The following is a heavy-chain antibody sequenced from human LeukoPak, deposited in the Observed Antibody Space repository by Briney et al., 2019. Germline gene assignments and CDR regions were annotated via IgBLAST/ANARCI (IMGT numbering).Heavy chain of an antibody. CDR3: ATARDLYGDPRSGTYFDL. CDR1: GGSISSGDYY. CDR2: IYYSGST. J-gene: IGHJ2*01. V-gene: IGHV4-30-4*08. Sequence: SETLSLTCTVSGGSISSGDYYWSWIRQPPGKGLEWIGYIYYSGSTYYNPSLKSRVTISVDTSKNQFSLKLSSVTAADTAVYYCATARDLYGDPRSGTYFDLWGRGTLVTVSS. D-gene: IGHD4-17*01.